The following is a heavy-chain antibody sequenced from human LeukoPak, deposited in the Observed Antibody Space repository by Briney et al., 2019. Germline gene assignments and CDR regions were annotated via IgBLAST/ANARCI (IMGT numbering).Heavy chain of an antibody. D-gene: IGHD1-26*01. CDR3: AKDRTVGASYWYFDL. Sequence: GSLRLSCAASGFTFSSYWMHWVRQAPGKGLVWVSRINSDGSSTSYADSVKGRFTISRDNAKNTLYLHMNTLRAEDTAIYYCAKDRTVGASYWYFDLWGRGTLVTVSS. V-gene: IGHV3-74*01. CDR2: INSDGSST. CDR1: GFTFSSYW. J-gene: IGHJ2*01.